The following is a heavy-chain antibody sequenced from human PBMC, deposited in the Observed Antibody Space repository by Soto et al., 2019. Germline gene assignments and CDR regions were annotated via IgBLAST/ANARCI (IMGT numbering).Heavy chain of an antibody. CDR3: ARVPSGYCSSTSCYRGYYYYGMDV. V-gene: IGHV1-69*13. CDR2: IIPIFGTA. Sequence: VASVKVSCKASGGTFSSYAISWVRQAPGQGLEWMGGIIPIFGTANYAQKFQGRVTITADESTSTAYMELSSLRSEDTAVYYCARVPSGYCSSTSCYRGYYYYGMDVWGQGTTVTVSS. J-gene: IGHJ6*02. CDR1: GGTFSSYA. D-gene: IGHD2-2*02.